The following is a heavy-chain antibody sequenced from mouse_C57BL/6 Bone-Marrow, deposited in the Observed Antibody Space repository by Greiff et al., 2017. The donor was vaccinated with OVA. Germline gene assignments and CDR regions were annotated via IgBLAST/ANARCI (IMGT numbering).Heavy chain of an antibody. J-gene: IGHJ3*01. D-gene: IGHD1-1*01. CDR2: IDPSDSYT. CDR3: ARGGTVVATPLAY. CDR1: GYTFTSYW. Sequence: QVQLQQPGAELVKPGASVKLSCKASGYTFTSYWMQWVEQRPGQGLEWIGEIDPSDSYTNYNQKFQGKATLTVDTSSSSAYMQLSSLTSEDSAVDYCARGGTVVATPLAYWGQGTLVTVSA. V-gene: IGHV1-50*01.